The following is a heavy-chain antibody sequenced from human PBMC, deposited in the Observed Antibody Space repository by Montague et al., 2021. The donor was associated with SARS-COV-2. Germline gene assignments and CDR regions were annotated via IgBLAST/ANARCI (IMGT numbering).Heavy chain of an antibody. CDR3: ARDNYGDWGYYGLDV. V-gene: IGHV4-59*01. Sequence: SETLSLTRTVSGGSIGTYYWNWIRQSAGKGLEWLGYIYYAGSTKXSPSFKSRVTISMDTSRDQLSLRLKSVTAADTAVYYCARDNYGDWGYYGLDVWGQGTTVTVSS. J-gene: IGHJ6*02. CDR1: GGSIGTYY. D-gene: IGHD4-17*01. CDR2: IYYAGST.